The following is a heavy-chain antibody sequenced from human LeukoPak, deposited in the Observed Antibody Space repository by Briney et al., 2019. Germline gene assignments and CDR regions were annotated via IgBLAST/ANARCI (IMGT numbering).Heavy chain of an antibody. J-gene: IGHJ6*03. Sequence: SETLSLTCTVSGYSISSGYYWGWIRQPPGKGLEWIGNIYHSGSTYYNPSLKSRLTISVDTSKNQFSLKLSSVTAADTAVYYCARTTEGGYTYGYFYYYYMDVWGKGTTVTISS. CDR2: IYHSGST. CDR3: ARTTEGGYTYGYFYYYYMDV. D-gene: IGHD5-18*01. V-gene: IGHV4-38-2*02. CDR1: GYSISSGYY.